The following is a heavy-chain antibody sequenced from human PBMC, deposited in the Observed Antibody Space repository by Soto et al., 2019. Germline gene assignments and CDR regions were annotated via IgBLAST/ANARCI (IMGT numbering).Heavy chain of an antibody. Sequence: GGSLRLSCAASGFTFSSYWMSWVRQAPGKGLEWVASIKQDGSEKYYVDSVKGRFTISRDNAKNSLYLQMNSLRAEDTAVYYCARGGGLWGSYRFSSPTNWFDPWGQGTLVTVSS. D-gene: IGHD3-16*02. CDR3: ARGGGLWGSYRFSSPTNWFDP. V-gene: IGHV3-7*01. CDR1: GFTFSSYW. CDR2: IKQDGSEK. J-gene: IGHJ5*02.